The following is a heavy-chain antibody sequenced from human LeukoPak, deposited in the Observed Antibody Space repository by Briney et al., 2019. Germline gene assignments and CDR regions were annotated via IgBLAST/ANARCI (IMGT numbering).Heavy chain of an antibody. J-gene: IGHJ6*02. CDR3: AKAPSNYYYYYGLDV. CDR1: GGSISSYY. Sequence: SETLSLTCTVSGGSISSYYWSWIRQPPGKGLEWIGYIYYSGSTNYNPSLKSRVTISVDTSKNQFSLTLSSVTAADTAVYYCAKAPSNYYYYYGLDVWGQGTTVTVSS. D-gene: IGHD4-11*01. CDR2: IYYSGST. V-gene: IGHV4-59*01.